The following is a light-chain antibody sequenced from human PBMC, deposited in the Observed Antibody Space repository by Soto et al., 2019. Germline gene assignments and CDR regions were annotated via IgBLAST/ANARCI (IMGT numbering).Light chain of an antibody. V-gene: IGLV2-8*01. CDR2: EVT. Sequence: QSALTQPPFASGSPGQSVTISCSGTSSDVGGYNYVSWYQQHPGKAPKLMIYEVTRRPSGVPDRFSGSRSGNTASLIVSGLQAEDEAHYYCSSFAGSNTVAFGGGTKLTVL. CDR3: SSFAGSNTVA. CDR1: SSDVGGYNY. J-gene: IGLJ2*01.